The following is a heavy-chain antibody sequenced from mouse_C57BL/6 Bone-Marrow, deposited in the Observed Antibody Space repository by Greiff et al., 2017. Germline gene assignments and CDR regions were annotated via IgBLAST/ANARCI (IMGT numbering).Heavy chain of an antibody. Sequence: QVQLQQPGAELVKPGASVKMSCKASGYTFTSYWITWVKQRPGQGLEWIGDIYPGSGSTNYNEKFKCKATLSVDTSSSTAYMQLSSLTSEDSAVYYCAQWYFDYWDQGTTLTVSA. V-gene: IGHV1-55*01. J-gene: IGHJ2*01. CDR2: IYPGSGST. CDR3: AQWYFDY. CDR1: GYTFTSYW.